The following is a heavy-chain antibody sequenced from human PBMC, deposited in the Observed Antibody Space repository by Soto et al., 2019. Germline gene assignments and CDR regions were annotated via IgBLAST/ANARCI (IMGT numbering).Heavy chain of an antibody. Sequence: PVGSLRLSCAASGFTFSSYATTWVRQAPGKGLEWVSGVSGTGGSAYYADSVKCRFNISRDKSPNTLYLHINSLRAEDTAVYYCARGSAYSDYGLEYWGQGTLVTVSS. V-gene: IGHV3-23*01. CDR3: ARGSAYSDYGLEY. CDR1: GFTFSSYA. D-gene: IGHD4-17*01. CDR2: VSGTGGSA. J-gene: IGHJ4*02.